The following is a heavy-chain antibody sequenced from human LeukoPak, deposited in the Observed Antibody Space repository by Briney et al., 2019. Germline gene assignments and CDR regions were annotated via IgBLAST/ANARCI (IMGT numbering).Heavy chain of an antibody. CDR3: ARESGWGLPHAFDF. V-gene: IGHV4-30-4*08. CDR2: IYYSGST. CDR1: GGSISSGDYY. D-gene: IGHD3-3*01. J-gene: IGHJ3*01. Sequence: SETLSLTCTVSGGSISSGDYYWSWIRQPPGKGLEWIGYIYYSGSTYYNPSLKSRVTISVDTSKNQFSLKLSSVTAADTAVYYCARESGWGLPHAFDFWGQGTTVTVSS.